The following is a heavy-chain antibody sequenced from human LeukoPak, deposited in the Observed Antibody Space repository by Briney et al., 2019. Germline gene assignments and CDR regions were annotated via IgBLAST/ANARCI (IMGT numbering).Heavy chain of an antibody. CDR3: AREGNWNDLNAFDI. Sequence: ASVKVSCKVSGYTLTELSMHWVRQAPGKGLEWMGGFDPEDGETIYAQKFQGRVTTTEDTSTGTAYMELSSLRSEDTAVYYCAREGNWNDLNAFDIWGQGTMVTVSS. V-gene: IGHV1-24*01. D-gene: IGHD1-1*01. CDR1: GYTLTELS. CDR2: FDPEDGET. J-gene: IGHJ3*02.